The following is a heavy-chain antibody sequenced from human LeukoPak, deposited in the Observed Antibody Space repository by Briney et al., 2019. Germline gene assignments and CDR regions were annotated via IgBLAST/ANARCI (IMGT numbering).Heavy chain of an antibody. CDR3: ASPQSGGPWYFDL. D-gene: IGHD3-10*01. CDR1: GGTFSSYA. J-gene: IGHJ2*01. V-gene: IGHV1-69*06. Sequence: ASVKASCKASGGTFSSYAISWVRQAPGQGLEWMGGIIPIFGTANYAQKFQGRVTITADKSTSTAYMELSNLRSEDTAVYYCASPQSGGPWYFDLWGRGTLVTVSS. CDR2: IIPIFGTA.